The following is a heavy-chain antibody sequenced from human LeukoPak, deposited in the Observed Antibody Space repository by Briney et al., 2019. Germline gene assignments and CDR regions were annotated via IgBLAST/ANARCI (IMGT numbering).Heavy chain of an antibody. V-gene: IGHV4-34*01. Sequence: SETLSLTCAVYGGSFSGYYWSWIRQPPGKGLEWIGEINHSGSTNYNPSLKSRVTISVDTSKNQFSLKLSSVTAADTAVYYCARGGQAWIQLWQVSPRYDYWGQGTLVTVSS. D-gene: IGHD5-18*01. CDR2: INHSGST. CDR1: GGSFSGYY. CDR3: ARGGQAWIQLWQVSPRYDY. J-gene: IGHJ4*02.